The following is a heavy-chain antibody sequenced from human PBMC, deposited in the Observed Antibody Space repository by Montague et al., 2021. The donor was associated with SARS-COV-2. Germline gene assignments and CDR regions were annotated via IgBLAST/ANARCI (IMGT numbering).Heavy chain of an antibody. CDR1: GFIFSIYE. J-gene: IGHJ4*02. Sequence: SLRLSCAASGFIFSIYEMNWVRQAPGKGLEWISYITNSGTTYYADSAKGRFTVSRDNAKNSLYLQMNSVRAEDTAIYYCARDALGDGYNLDFWGQGTPVTVSS. D-gene: IGHD5-24*01. CDR2: ITNSGTT. CDR3: ARDALGDGYNLDF. V-gene: IGHV3-48*03.